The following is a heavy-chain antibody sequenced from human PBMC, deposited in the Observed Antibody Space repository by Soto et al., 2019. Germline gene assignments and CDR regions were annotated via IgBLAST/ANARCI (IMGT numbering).Heavy chain of an antibody. V-gene: IGHV1-46*01. J-gene: IGHJ4*02. D-gene: IGHD5-12*01. CDR1: GYTFTKYY. CDR3: AREARVGTTAGLFAF. CDR2: INPTGGST. Sequence: QEQLVQSGAEVKKPGASVTVSCKASGYTFTKYYMHWVRQAPGQGLEWMGIINPTGGSTNYARKFQGRVTMTRDTSPSTVYMELSSLRSEDTAVYYCAREARVGTTAGLFAFWGQGTLVSVSS.